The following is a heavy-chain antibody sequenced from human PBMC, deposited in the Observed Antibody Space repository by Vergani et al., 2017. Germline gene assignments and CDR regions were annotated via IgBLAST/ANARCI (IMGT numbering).Heavy chain of an antibody. CDR2: IHTSGST. CDR3: AIGSCLGGSGYKPLFDY. CDR1: GGSINSHNYY. V-gene: IGHV4-61*02. D-gene: IGHD3-22*01. J-gene: IGHJ4*02. Sequence: QVQLQESGPGLVKPSQTLSLTCTVSGGSINSHNYYWSWIRQPAGKGLEWIGRIHTSGSTNYNPSLKSRVTMSEDTSKHQFPLNLTSVTAAATAVYFCAIGSCLGGSGYKPLFDYRVQGSLVADSS.